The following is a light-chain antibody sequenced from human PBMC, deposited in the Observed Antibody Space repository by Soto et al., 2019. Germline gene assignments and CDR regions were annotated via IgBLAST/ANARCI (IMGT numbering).Light chain of an antibody. CDR2: DVS. J-gene: IGLJ1*01. V-gene: IGLV2-14*01. Sequence: SALTQPASVSGSPGQSITISCTGTSSDVGGYNYVSWYQQHPGKAPKLMIYDVSNWPSGVSNRFSGSKSGNTASLTISGLQAEDGADYYCSSYTNSSPFVFGTGTKVTVL. CDR3: SSYTNSSPFV. CDR1: SSDVGGYNY.